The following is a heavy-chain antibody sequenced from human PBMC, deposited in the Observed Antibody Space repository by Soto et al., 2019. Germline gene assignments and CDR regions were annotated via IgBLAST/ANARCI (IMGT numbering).Heavy chain of an antibody. CDR2: ISYDGSNK. CDR3: AKERVGCSSTSCYEDLYDYYYGMDV. CDR1: GFTFSSYG. J-gene: IGHJ6*02. V-gene: IGHV3-30*18. Sequence: GGSLRLSCAASGFTFSSYGMHWVRQAPGKGLEWVAVISYDGSNKYYADSVKGRFTISGDNSKNTLYLQMNSLRAEDTAVYYCAKERVGCSSTSCYEDLYDYYYGMDVWGQGTTVTVSS. D-gene: IGHD2-2*01.